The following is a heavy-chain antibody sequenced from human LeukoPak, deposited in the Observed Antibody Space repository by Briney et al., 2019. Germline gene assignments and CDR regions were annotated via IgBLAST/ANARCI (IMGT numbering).Heavy chain of an antibody. CDR3: AKDLRWGIRAAVDY. Sequence: GGSLRLSCAASGFTFSSYAMSWVRQAPGKGLEWVSAISGSGGSTCYADSVKGRFTISRDNSKNTLYLQMNSLRAEDTAVYYCAKDLRWGIRAAVDYWGQGTLVTVSS. V-gene: IGHV3-23*01. CDR1: GFTFSSYA. CDR2: ISGSGGST. D-gene: IGHD6-13*01. J-gene: IGHJ4*02.